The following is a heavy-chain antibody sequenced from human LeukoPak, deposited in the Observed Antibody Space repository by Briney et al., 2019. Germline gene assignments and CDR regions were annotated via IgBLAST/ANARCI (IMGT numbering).Heavy chain of an antibody. V-gene: IGHV3-30*03. Sequence: GGSLSLSCAASGFTFSSYGMHWVRQAPGKGLEWVAGISYDGSNKYYADSVKGRFTISRDNFKNSLQLQMNCLTTEDTAIYYCASDHLQQLVWGAFDIWGLGTVVTVSS. J-gene: IGHJ3*02. CDR3: ASDHLQQLVWGAFDI. CDR1: GFTFSSYG. D-gene: IGHD6-6*01. CDR2: ISYDGSNK.